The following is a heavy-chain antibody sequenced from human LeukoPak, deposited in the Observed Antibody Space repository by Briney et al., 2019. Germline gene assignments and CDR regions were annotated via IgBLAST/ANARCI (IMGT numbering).Heavy chain of an antibody. J-gene: IGHJ3*02. CDR1: GYSINSGHW. Sequence: SSETLSLTCTVSGYSINSGHWWGWLRPPPGKGLGWIGYIDYSGSIFYNPSLKSRVNMSIDTSKNQYSLKLGSETAVDSAVYYCAHKFAGSYAFDIWGQGTMVTVSS. CDR3: AHKFAGSYAFDI. CDR2: IDYSGSI. V-gene: IGHV4-28*05.